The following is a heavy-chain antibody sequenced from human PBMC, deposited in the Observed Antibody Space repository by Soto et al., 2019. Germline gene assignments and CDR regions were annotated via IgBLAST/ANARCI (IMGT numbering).Heavy chain of an antibody. J-gene: IGHJ5*02. V-gene: IGHV3-74*01. CDR3: ARVGYDNSHHDLGFDP. D-gene: IGHD3-9*01. CDR2: INSDGSRT. CDR1: GFTFSSYW. Sequence: PGGSLRLSCAASGFTFSSYWMHWVRQAPGKGLVWVSRINSDGSRTGYADPVKGRFTISRDNAKNTLYVQMNSLRAEDTAVYYCARVGYDNSHHDLGFDPWGQGTLVTVSS.